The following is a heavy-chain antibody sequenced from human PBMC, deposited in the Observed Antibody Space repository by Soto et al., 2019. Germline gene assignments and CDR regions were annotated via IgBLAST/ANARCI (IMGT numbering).Heavy chain of an antibody. Sequence: QITLKESGPTLVKPTQTLTLTCTFSGFSLSTSGVGVGWIRQPPGKALEWLALIYWNDDKRYSPSLKSRLTITKDTSKNQVVLTMTNMDPVDTATYYCPHRRIIAVAGRLTNWFDPWGQGTLVTVSS. V-gene: IGHV2-5*01. CDR2: IYWNDDK. CDR1: GFSLSTSGVG. CDR3: PHRRIIAVAGRLTNWFDP. D-gene: IGHD6-19*01. J-gene: IGHJ5*02.